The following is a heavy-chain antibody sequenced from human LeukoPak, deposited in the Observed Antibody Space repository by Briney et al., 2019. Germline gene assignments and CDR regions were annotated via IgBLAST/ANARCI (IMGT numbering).Heavy chain of an antibody. J-gene: IGHJ4*02. V-gene: IGHV3-9*01. CDR1: GFTFDDYA. CDR2: ISWSSGSI. Sequence: GGSLRLSCAASGFTFDDYAMHWVRQAPGKGLEWVSGISWSSGSIGYADSVKGRFTISRDNAKNSLYLQMNSLRAEDTALYYCAKDNGYYYDSSGYWFDYWGQGTLVTVSS. D-gene: IGHD3-22*01. CDR3: AKDNGYYYDSSGYWFDY.